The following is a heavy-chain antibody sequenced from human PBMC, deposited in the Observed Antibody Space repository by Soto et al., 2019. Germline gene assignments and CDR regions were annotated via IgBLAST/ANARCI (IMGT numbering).Heavy chain of an antibody. Sequence: QVQLVESGGGVVQPGRSLRLSCAASGFTFNTYGLHWVRQAPGKGLEWVALISYDGNNKYYEDSVKGRFTISRDNSKNTLFLQMNSLRGDDTAVYYCARAYSAYELDYRGQGTLVTVSS. CDR3: ARAYSAYELDY. CDR1: GFTFNTYG. CDR2: ISYDGNNK. J-gene: IGHJ4*02. D-gene: IGHD5-12*01. V-gene: IGHV3-30*03.